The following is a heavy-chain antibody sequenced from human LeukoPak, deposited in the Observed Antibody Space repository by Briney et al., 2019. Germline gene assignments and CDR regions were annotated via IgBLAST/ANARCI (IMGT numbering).Heavy chain of an antibody. D-gene: IGHD3-22*01. J-gene: IGHJ4*02. CDR3: ARASYYYNSSGYDY. V-gene: IGHV1-69*04. Sequence: SVKVSCKASGGTFSSYAISWVRQAPGQGLEWMGRIIPILGIANYAQKFQGRVTITADKSTSTAYMELSSLRSEDTAVYYCARASYYYNSSGYDYWGQGTLVTVSS. CDR2: IIPILGIA. CDR1: GGTFSSYA.